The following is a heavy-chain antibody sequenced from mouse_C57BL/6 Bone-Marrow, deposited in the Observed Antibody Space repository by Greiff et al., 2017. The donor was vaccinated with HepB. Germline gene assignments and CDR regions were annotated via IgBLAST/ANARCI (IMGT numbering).Heavy chain of an antibody. CDR2: IYPGSGST. CDR3: ARWGYDPWGAYYFAY. J-gene: IGHJ2*01. Sequence: QVQLQQPGAELVKPGASVKMSCKASGYTFTSYWITWVKQRPGQGLEWIGDIYPGSGSTNYNEKFTSKATLTVDTSSATAYMQLSSLTSEDSAVYYCARWGYDPWGAYYFAYWGRGTTLTVSS. V-gene: IGHV1-55*01. CDR1: GYTFTSYW. D-gene: IGHD2-3*01.